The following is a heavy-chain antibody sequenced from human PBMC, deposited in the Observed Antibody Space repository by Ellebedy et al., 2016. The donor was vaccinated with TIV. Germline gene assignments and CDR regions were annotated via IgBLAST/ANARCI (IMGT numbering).Heavy chain of an antibody. CDR3: ARFIRERASGWFNP. CDR2: ISAYNGNT. CDR1: GYTFTSYG. Sequence: ASVKVSCXASGYTFTSYGISWVRQAPGQGLEWMGWISAYNGNTNYAQKLQGRVTITRDTSASTVYMELSSLRSEDTAVYYCARFIRERASGWFNPWGQGTLVTVSS. V-gene: IGHV1-18*01. D-gene: IGHD1-26*01. J-gene: IGHJ5*02.